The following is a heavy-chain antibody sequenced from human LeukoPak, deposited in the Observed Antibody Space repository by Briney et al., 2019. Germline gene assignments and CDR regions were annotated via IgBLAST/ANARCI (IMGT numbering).Heavy chain of an antibody. CDR2: ISASSDST. V-gene: IGHV3-23*01. D-gene: IGHD3-10*01. CDR3: AKDLGIGGSGF. Sequence: QPGGSLRLSCAASGFTFSSYAMSWVRQAPGKGLEWVSAISASSDSTYYADSVKGRFTVSRDNSRNTLYLQMNSLRADDTAVYYCAKDLGIGGSGFWGQGTLVTVSS. J-gene: IGHJ4*02. CDR1: GFTFSSYA.